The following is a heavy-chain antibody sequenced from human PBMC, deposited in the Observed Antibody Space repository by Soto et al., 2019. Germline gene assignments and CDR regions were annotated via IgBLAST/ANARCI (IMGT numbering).Heavy chain of an antibody. D-gene: IGHD1-7*01. Sequence: QVQLVESGGGVVQPGGSLRLPCQASGFNFDNYGMHWVRQAPGKGLEWVAVITYDGSFQYYADSVKGRFTISRDNSKNTLSLHLNTLKPEDTAVYHCAKDRVGGTFYTPLAFWGQGTLVTVSS. CDR3: AKDRVGGTFYTPLAF. CDR2: ITYDGSFQ. J-gene: IGHJ4*02. CDR1: GFNFDNYG. V-gene: IGHV3-30*18.